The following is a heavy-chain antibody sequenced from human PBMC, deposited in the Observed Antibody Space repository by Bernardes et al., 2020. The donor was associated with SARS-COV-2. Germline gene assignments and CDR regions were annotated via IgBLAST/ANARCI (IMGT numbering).Heavy chain of an antibody. Sequence: SETLSLTCTFSGVSISSYYLSWIRQPPGKCLEWIGYIYYSGSTDYNPSLKSRVTISVHTSKNQFSLKLSSVTAADTAVYYCARHRGSGDYINYWGQGTLVTVSS. CDR2: IYYSGST. CDR1: GVSISSYY. D-gene: IGHD3-10*01. V-gene: IGHV4-59*08. CDR3: ARHRGSGDYINY. J-gene: IGHJ4*02.